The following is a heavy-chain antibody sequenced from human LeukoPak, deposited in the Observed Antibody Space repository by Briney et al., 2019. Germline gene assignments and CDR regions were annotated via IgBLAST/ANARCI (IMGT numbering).Heavy chain of an antibody. CDR2: IKQDGSEK. CDR3: ARGRYDLWSGYLYYFDY. Sequence: GGSLRLSCAASGFTFSSYWMSWVRRAPGKGLEWVANIKQDGSEKYYVDSVKGRFTISRDNAKNSLYLQMNSLRAEDTAVYYCARGRYDLWSGYLYYFDYWGQGTLVTVSS. D-gene: IGHD3-3*01. V-gene: IGHV3-7*01. CDR1: GFTFSSYW. J-gene: IGHJ4*02.